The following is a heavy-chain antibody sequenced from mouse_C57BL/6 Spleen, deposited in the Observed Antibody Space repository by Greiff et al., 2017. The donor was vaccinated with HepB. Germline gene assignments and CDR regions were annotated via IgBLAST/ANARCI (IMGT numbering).Heavy chain of an antibody. J-gene: IGHJ1*03. V-gene: IGHV1-69*01. Sequence: QVQLQQPGAELVMPGASVKLSCKASGYTFTSYWMHWVKQRPGQGLEWIGEIDPSDSYTNYNQKFKGKSTLTVDTSSSTAYMQLSSLTSEDSAVYYCARRRGGYVDFDVWGTGTTVTVSS. CDR2: IDPSDSYT. CDR1: GYTFTSYW. CDR3: ARRRGGYVDFDV.